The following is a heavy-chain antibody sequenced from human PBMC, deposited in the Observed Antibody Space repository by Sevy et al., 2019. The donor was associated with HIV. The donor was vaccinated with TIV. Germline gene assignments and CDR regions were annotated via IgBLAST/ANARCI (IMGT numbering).Heavy chain of an antibody. CDR2: VYHTGST. CDR3: ARAPPVRSGDDSLNWFDP. V-gene: IGHV4-59*01. CDR1: GGSISVYY. Sequence: SETLSLTCTVSGGSISVYYWSWIRQPPGKELEYIGYVYHTGSTNYNPSLKSRVTISVDTSTNQFSLKLTSVTAADTAVYYCARAPPVRSGDDSLNWFDPWGQGTLVTVSS. J-gene: IGHJ5*02. D-gene: IGHD5-12*01.